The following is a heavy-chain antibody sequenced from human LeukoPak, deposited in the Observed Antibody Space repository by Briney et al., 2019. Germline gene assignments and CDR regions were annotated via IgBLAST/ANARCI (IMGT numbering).Heavy chain of an antibody. J-gene: IGHJ6*03. CDR3: AREVKGSTSTYYMDV. D-gene: IGHD6-6*01. Sequence: GGSLRLSCAASGFTVSSNYMSWVRQAPGKGLEWVSGISGGAVSTNYADSVKGRFTISRDNSKNTLYLQMNSLRAEDTAVYYCAREVKGSTSTYYMDVWGKGTTVTVSS. CDR2: ISGGAVST. CDR1: GFTVSSNY. V-gene: IGHV3-53*05.